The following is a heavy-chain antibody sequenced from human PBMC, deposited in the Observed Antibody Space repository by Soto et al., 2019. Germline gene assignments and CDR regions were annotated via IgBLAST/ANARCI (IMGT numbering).Heavy chain of an antibody. V-gene: IGHV4-31*03. D-gene: IGHD3-22*01. CDR2: FYYSGST. J-gene: IGHJ4*02. Sequence: PSETLSLTCTVSGGSISSVGYYWSWIRQHPGKGLEWIGYFYYSGSTYYNPSLKSRVTISVDTSKNQFSLKLSSVTAADTAVYYCAGDRGYEKFFDYWGQGTLVTVSS. CDR3: AGDRGYEKFFDY. CDR1: GGSISSVGYY.